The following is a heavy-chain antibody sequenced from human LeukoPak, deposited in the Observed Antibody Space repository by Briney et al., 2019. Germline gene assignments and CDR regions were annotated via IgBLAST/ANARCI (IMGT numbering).Heavy chain of an antibody. CDR1: GVSISNYY. J-gene: IGHJ3*02. Sequence: SETLSLTCTVSGVSISNYYWTWIRQPPGKGLEWAGYVHSTGHTNSNPSLKSRVTISLDASKNQFSLKLTSVTAADTAVYYCASPSSGQSFDIWGQGTMVTVSS. V-gene: IGHV4-59*08. D-gene: IGHD6-19*01. CDR2: VHSTGHT. CDR3: ASPSSGQSFDI.